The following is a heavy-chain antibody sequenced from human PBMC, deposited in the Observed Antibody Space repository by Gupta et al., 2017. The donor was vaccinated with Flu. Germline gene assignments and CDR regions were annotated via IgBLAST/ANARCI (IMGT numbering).Heavy chain of an antibody. CDR2: IYYSGST. CDR3: ARGGVIPPYYYYGMDV. J-gene: IGHJ6*02. V-gene: IGHV4-31*02. Sequence: RQHPGKGLEWIGYIYYSGSTYYNPSLKSRVTISVDTSKNQFSLKLSSVTAADTAVYYCARGGVIPPYYYYGMDVWGQGTTVTVSS. D-gene: IGHD3-10*01.